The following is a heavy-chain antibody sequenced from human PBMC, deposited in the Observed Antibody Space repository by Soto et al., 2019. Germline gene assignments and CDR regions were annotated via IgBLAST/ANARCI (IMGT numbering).Heavy chain of an antibody. J-gene: IGHJ5*02. CDR3: ARDIVVVPAAHFPP. Sequence: SETLSLTCTVSGGSISSSSYYWGWIRQPPGKGLEWIGSIYYSGSTYYKPSLKSRVTISVDTSKNRFSLKLSSVTAADTAVYYCARDIVVVPAAHFPPWGPGTLVTVSS. CDR1: GGSISSSSYY. CDR2: IYYSGST. V-gene: IGHV4-39*02. D-gene: IGHD2-2*01.